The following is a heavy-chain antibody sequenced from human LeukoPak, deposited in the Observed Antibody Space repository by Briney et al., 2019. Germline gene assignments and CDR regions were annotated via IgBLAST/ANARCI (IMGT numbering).Heavy chain of an antibody. Sequence: SDTLSLTCAVYGGSFSGYYWIWIRQPPRKGLEWIGEINHGGSTNYNPSLKSRVTISVDTSKHQFALKLRSVTSAETAVYYCARGARYNWNYGILYYYYMDVWGKGTTVTVSS. CDR3: ARGARYNWNYGILYYYYMDV. CDR2: INHGGST. CDR1: GGSFSGYY. V-gene: IGHV4-34*01. J-gene: IGHJ6*03. D-gene: IGHD1-7*01.